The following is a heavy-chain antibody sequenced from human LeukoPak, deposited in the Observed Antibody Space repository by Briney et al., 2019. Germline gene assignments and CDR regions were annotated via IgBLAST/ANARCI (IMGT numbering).Heavy chain of an antibody. J-gene: IGHJ4*02. CDR2: INPSGGST. CDR3: ARTWNEGNSFDY. Sequence: ASVKVSCKASGYTFTSYYIHWVRQAPGQGLEWIGIINPSGGSTSYAHKFQGRVTMTRDTSTTTVYMQLSSLRSEGTAVYYCARTWNEGNSFDYWGQGTLVTVSS. CDR1: GYTFTSYY. D-gene: IGHD1-1*01. V-gene: IGHV1-46*01.